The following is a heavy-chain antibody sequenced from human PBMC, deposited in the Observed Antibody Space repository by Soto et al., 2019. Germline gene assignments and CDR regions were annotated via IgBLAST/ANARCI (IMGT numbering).Heavy chain of an antibody. D-gene: IGHD3-22*01. CDR1: GFTFSSYD. CDR2: IGTAGDT. Sequence: EVQLVESGGGLVQPGGSLRLSCAASGFTFSSYDMQWVRQGTGKGLEWVSAIGTAGDTYYPGSVKGRFTISRENAMNSLYLQMNSLRAGDTAVYYCARSPPGGYHYYYGLDVW. J-gene: IGHJ6*01. CDR3: ARSPPGGYHYYYGLDV. V-gene: IGHV3-13*04.